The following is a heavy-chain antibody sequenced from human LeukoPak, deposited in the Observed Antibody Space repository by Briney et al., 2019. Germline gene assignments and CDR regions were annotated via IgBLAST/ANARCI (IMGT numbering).Heavy chain of an antibody. V-gene: IGHV3-23*01. CDR3: ATHPYDFWSGYYPDY. D-gene: IGHD3-3*01. J-gene: IGHJ4*02. Sequence: GGSLRLSCAASVFTFSSYAMSWVRQAPGKGLEWVSAISGSGGSTYYADSVKGRFTISRDNSKNTLYLQMNSLRAEDTAVYYCATHPYDFWSGYYPDYWGQGTLVTVSS. CDR2: ISGSGGST. CDR1: VFTFSSYA.